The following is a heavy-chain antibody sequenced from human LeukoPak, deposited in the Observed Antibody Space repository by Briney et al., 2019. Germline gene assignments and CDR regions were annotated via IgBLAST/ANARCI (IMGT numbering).Heavy chain of an antibody. J-gene: IGHJ4*02. Sequence: GGSLRLSCAASGFTFSNAWMSWVRQAPGKGLEWVGRIKSKTDGGTTDYAAPVKGRFTISRDDSKNTLCLQMNSLKTEDTAVYYCTTGGPWELTALDYWGQGTLVTVSS. V-gene: IGHV3-15*01. CDR2: IKSKTDGGTT. CDR1: GFTFSNAW. CDR3: TTGGPWELTALDY. D-gene: IGHD1-26*01.